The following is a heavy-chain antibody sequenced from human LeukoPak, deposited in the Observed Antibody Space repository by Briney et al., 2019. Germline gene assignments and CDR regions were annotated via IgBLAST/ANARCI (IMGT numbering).Heavy chain of an antibody. V-gene: IGHV3-49*03. Sequence: GRSLRLSCTASGFTFGDYAMSWFRQAPGKGLEWVGFIRSKIYGGTTEYAASVKGRFTISRDDSKSIAYLQMNSLKTEDTAVYYCTRDQYSSGWYDILFDYWGQGTLATVSS. CDR3: TRDQYSSGWYDILFDY. J-gene: IGHJ4*02. CDR1: GFTFGDYA. D-gene: IGHD6-19*01. CDR2: IRSKIYGGTT.